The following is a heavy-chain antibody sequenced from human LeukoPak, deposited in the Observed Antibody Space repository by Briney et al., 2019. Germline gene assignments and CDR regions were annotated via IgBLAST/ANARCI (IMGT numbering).Heavy chain of an antibody. CDR3: ARPLRSYESDDAFDI. Sequence: SETLSLTCTVSGGSISSSSYYWGWIRQPPGKGLEWIGSIYYSGSTCYNPSLKSRVTISVDTSKNQFSLKLSSVTAADTAVYYCARPLRSYESDDAFDIWGQGTMVTVSS. CDR2: IYYSGST. V-gene: IGHV4-39*01. D-gene: IGHD1-26*01. CDR1: GGSISSSSYY. J-gene: IGHJ3*02.